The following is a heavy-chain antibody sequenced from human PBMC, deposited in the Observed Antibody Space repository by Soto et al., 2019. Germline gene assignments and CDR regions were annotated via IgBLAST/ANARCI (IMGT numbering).Heavy chain of an antibody. J-gene: IGHJ4*02. CDR2: ISGSGGST. V-gene: IGHV3-23*01. Sequence: GGSLRLSCAASGFTFSSYDMSWVRQAPGKGLEWVSVISGSGGSTYYADSVKGRFTISRDNSKNTLYLQMNSLRAEDTAVYYCAKAFAGYYFDYWGQGTLVTVSS. CDR1: GFTFSSYD. CDR3: AKAFAGYYFDY. D-gene: IGHD3-10*01.